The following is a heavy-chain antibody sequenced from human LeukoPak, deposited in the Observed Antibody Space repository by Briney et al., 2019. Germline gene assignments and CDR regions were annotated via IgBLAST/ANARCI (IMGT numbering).Heavy chain of an antibody. J-gene: IGHJ6*04. CDR2: FDPEHGET. CDR1: GNTLTELS. CDR3: ATGGDGGLSG. V-gene: IGHV1-24*01. D-gene: IGHD2/OR15-2a*01. Sequence: ASVKVSCKVSGNTLTELSMHWVRQVPGKGLEWMGGFDPEHGETIYAQKFQGRVTMTEDTSTDTAYMELSSLKSEDTAVYYCATGGDGGLSGWGKGTMVTVSS.